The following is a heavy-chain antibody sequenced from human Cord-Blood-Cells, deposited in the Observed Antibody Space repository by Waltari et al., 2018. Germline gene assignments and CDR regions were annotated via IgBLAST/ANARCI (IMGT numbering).Heavy chain of an antibody. J-gene: IGHJ3*02. D-gene: IGHD4-4*01. CDR2: IIPIFGTA. CDR1: GGTSRSSA. Sequence: QVQLVQSGAEVKKPGSPVEASYKASGGTSRSSAISWVRQAPGQGLEWMGGIIPIFGTANYAQKFQGRVTITADESTSTAYMELSSLRSEDTAVYYCASPSTTVFAFDIWGQGTMVTVSS. CDR3: ASPSTTVFAFDI. V-gene: IGHV1-69*01.